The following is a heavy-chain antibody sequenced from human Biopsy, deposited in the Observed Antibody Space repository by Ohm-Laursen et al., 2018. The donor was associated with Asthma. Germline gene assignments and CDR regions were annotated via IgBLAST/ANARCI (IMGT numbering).Heavy chain of an antibody. D-gene: IGHD4-17*01. J-gene: IGHJ4*02. CDR1: GYSLTDLS. CDR2: HDHEEGGT. CDR3: ASDFPKDYVRYNFQF. V-gene: IGHV1-24*01. Sequence: ASVKVSCKISGYSLTDLSMHWVRQAPGQGLEWMGGHDHEEGGTVNARRFQGRVTMIEDTSTDTAYMELSSLSSDDTAVYCCASDFPKDYVRYNFQFWGQGTLVTVSS.